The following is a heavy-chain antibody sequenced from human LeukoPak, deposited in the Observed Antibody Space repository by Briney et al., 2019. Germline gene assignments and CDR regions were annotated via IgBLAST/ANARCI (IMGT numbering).Heavy chain of an antibody. D-gene: IGHD3-3*01. J-gene: IGHJ4*02. Sequence: SETLSLTCTVPGGSIRSYYWSWIRQPPGKGLEWIGYIYFSGSTSYNPSLKSRVTISVDRSKNQFSLKLSSGAAADTAVYYCARSYDTNFDYWGQGTLVTVSS. CDR3: ARSYDTNFDY. CDR2: IYFSGST. CDR1: GGSIRSYY. V-gene: IGHV4-59*01.